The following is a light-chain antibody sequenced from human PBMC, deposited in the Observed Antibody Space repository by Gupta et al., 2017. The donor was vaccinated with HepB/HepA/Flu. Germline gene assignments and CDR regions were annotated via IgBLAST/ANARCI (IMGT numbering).Light chain of an antibody. CDR3: CSDAGYFSWL. V-gene: IGLV2-11*01. CDR2: NVN. CDR1: SSDVGYDS. Sequence: QSALTQPRSVSGSPGQSVTISCIGTSSDVGYDSVSWYQQHPGNSPKVIIYNVNKRPSGVPDRFSGSRSGNADSLPISGLHTEDEAGYYCCSDAGYFSWLFGGGTSLTVL. J-gene: IGLJ3*02.